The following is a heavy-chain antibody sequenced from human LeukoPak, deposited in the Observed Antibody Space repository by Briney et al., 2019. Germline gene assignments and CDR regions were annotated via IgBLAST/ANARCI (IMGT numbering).Heavy chain of an antibody. CDR1: GYTFTSYY. Sequence: ASVKVSCKASGYTFTSYYMHWVRQAPGQGLEWMGIINPSGGSTSYAQKFQGRVTMTRDMSTSTVYMELSSLRSEDTAVYYCARAPYCTNGVCYHYYYYYMDVWGEGTTVTVSS. J-gene: IGHJ6*03. V-gene: IGHV1-46*01. D-gene: IGHD2-8*01. CDR2: INPSGGST. CDR3: ARAPYCTNGVCYHYYYYYMDV.